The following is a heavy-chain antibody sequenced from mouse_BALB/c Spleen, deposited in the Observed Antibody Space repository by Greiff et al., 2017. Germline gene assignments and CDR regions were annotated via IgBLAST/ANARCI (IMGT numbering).Heavy chain of an antibody. CDR3: TRLDGNYLTWFAY. CDR2: IRLKSNNYAT. V-gene: IGHV6-6*02. Sequence: EVQRVESGGGLVQPGGSMKLSCVASGFTFSNYWMNWVRQSPEKGLEWVAEIRLKSNNYATHYAESVKGRFTISRDDSKSSVYLQMNNLRAEDTGIYYCTRLDGNYLTWFAYWGQGTLVTVSA. J-gene: IGHJ3*01. CDR1: GFTFSNYW. D-gene: IGHD2-1*01.